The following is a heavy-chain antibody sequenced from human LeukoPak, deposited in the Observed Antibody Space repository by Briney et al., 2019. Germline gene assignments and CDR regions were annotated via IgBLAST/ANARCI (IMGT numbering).Heavy chain of an antibody. J-gene: IGHJ6*02. CDR3: ASADLAPYYGMDV. V-gene: IGHV4-38-2*02. CDR1: GYSISSGYY. Sequence: SETLSLTCTVSGYSISSGYYWGWIRQPPGKGLEWIGSIYYSGSTYYNPSLKSRVTISVDTSKNQFSLKLSSVTAADTAVYYCASADLAPYYGMDVWGQGTTVTVSS. CDR2: IYYSGST.